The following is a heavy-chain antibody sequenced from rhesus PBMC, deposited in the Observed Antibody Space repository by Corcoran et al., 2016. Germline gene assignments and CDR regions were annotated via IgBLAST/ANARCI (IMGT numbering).Heavy chain of an antibody. J-gene: IGHJ4*01. Sequence: QVQLQESGPGLVKPSETLSLTCAVSGYSISSGYGLSWIRQPPGKGLEWIGYSGGSSGSTNYNPSLKSRVTISKDTSKNQFSLKLSSVTAADTAVYYCARAPGGWYFDYWGQGVLVTVSS. V-gene: IGHV4-127*01. D-gene: IGHD2-21*01. CDR3: ARAPGGWYFDY. CDR1: GYSISSGYG. CDR2: SGGSSGST.